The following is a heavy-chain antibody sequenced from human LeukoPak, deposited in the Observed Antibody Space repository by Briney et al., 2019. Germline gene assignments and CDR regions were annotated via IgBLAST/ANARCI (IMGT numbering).Heavy chain of an antibody. CDR3: ARDHAVYNWNDVRWFDR. CDR1: GGSISSYY. V-gene: IGHV4-4*07. D-gene: IGHD1-20*01. CDR2: IYTSGST. Sequence: SETLSLTCTVAGGSISSYYWSWIRQPAGKGLEWIGRIYTSGSTNYNPSLRSRVTMSVDTSKNQFSLKLSSVTAADTAVYYCARDHAVYNWNDVRWFDRWGQGTLVTVSS. J-gene: IGHJ5*02.